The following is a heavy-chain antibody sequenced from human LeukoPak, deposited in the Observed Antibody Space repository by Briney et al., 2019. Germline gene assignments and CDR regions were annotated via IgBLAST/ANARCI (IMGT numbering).Heavy chain of an antibody. V-gene: IGHV4-59*01. CDR2: VFDSGGT. D-gene: IGHD6-13*01. Sequence: SETLSLTCTVSGGSISNYWWSWIRQPPGKGLEWIGYVFDSGGTNYNPSLKSRVTISVDTSKKQFSLKLSSVTAADTAVYYCARGYSSSCNYFDYWGQGTLVTVSS. CDR1: GGSISNYW. J-gene: IGHJ4*02. CDR3: ARGYSSSCNYFDY.